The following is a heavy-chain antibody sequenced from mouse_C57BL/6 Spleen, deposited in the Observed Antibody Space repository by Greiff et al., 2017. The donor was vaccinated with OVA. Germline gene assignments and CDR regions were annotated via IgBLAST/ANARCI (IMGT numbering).Heavy chain of an antibody. Sequence: QVQLQQSGAELVKPGASVKISCKASGYAFSSYWMNWVKQRPGKGLEWIGQIYPGDGDTNYNGKFKGKATLTADKSSSTAYMQLSSLTSEDSAVYFCARLIYYYGSSYGYFDVWGTGTTVTVSS. CDR1: GYAFSSYW. J-gene: IGHJ1*03. D-gene: IGHD1-1*01. CDR2: IYPGDGDT. CDR3: ARLIYYYGSSYGYFDV. V-gene: IGHV1-80*01.